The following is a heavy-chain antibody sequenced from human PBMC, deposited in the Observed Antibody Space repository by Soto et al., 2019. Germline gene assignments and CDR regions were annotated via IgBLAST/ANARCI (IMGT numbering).Heavy chain of an antibody. CDR2: MSSDGSKI. V-gene: IGHV3-30*18. Sequence: QVQLVESGGGAVQPGESLRLSCVASGFDFTYYAMHWVRQAPGNGLESVAVMSSDGSKIHHTDSVKGRFNISRDNSKNTLYLQMNSLRKEDTAVYFCAKDEGVGGTLGLFDYWGQGTLVSVSS. CDR1: GFDFTYYA. D-gene: IGHD1-26*01. J-gene: IGHJ4*02. CDR3: AKDEGVGGTLGLFDY.